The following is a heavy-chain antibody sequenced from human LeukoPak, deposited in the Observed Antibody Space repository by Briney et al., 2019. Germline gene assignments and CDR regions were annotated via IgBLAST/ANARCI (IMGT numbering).Heavy chain of an antibody. Sequence: GGSLRLSCAASGFTFSDYYMSWIRQAPGKGLEWVSYISSSGSTIYYADSVKGRFTISRDNAKNSLYLQMNSLRAEDTAVYYCAGKGSMIVVAFDIWGQGTMVTVSS. CDR2: ISSSGSTI. V-gene: IGHV3-11*04. CDR3: AGKGSMIVVAFDI. D-gene: IGHD3-22*01. CDR1: GFTFSDYY. J-gene: IGHJ3*02.